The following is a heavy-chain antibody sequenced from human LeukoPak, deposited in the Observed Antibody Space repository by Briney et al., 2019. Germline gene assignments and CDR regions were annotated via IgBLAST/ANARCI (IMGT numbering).Heavy chain of an antibody. V-gene: IGHV3-21*04. CDR1: GFTFSSYS. Sequence: GGSLRLSCAASGFTFSSYSMNWVRQAPGKGLEWVSSISSSSSYIYYADSVKGRFTISRDNAKNSLYLQMNSLRAEDTAVYYCARFSRLLDGLPIWGQGTMVTVSS. D-gene: IGHD3-3*02. CDR3: ARFSRLLDGLPI. J-gene: IGHJ3*02. CDR2: ISSSSSYI.